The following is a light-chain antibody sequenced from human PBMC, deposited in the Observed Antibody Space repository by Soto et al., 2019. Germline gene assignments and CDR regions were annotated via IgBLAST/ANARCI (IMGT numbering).Light chain of an antibody. CDR1: SSNIGSNT. J-gene: IGLJ1*01. CDR2: SNN. Sequence: QSVLTRPPSASGTPGQRVTISCSGSSSNIGSNTVSWYQQVPGTAPKLLIYSNNQRPSGVPDRFSGSKSGTSASLATSGLQSEDEADYYCAAWDDSLNALVFGTGTKVTVL. V-gene: IGLV1-44*01. CDR3: AAWDDSLNALV.